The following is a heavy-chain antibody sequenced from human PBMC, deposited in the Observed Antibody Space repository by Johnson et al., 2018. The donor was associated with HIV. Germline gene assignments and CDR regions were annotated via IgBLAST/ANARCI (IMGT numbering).Heavy chain of an antibody. D-gene: IGHD5-24*01. J-gene: IGHJ3*02. V-gene: IGHV3-30-3*01. CDR3: ARDGGDVEMATRIIGGALDI. Sequence: QVQLVESGGGLVQPGGSLRLSCAASGFTFSSYAMHWVRQAPGKGLEWVAVISYDGSNKYYADSVKGRFTISRDISKNTLYLQMNSRRAEDPAVYYCARDGGDVEMATRIIGGALDIWGQGTMVTVSS. CDR2: ISYDGSNK. CDR1: GFTFSSYA.